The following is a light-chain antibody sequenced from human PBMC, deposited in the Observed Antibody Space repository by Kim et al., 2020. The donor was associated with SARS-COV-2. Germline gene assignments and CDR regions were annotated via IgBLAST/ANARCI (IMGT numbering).Light chain of an antibody. Sequence: PGQSITISCTGTSSDVGGYNYVSWYQQHPGKAPKLMIYDVSNRPSGVSNRFSGSKSGNTASLTISGLQAEDEAGYYCSSYTSSSRVFGGGTQLTVL. V-gene: IGLV2-14*03. CDR2: DVS. J-gene: IGLJ2*01. CDR3: SSYTSSSRV. CDR1: SSDVGGYNY.